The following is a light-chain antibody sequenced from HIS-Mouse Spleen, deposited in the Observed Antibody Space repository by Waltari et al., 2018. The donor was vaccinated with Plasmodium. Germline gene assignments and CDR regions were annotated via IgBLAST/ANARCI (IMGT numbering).Light chain of an antibody. CDR2: DAS. CDR1: QDISNY. CDR3: QQYDNLPYT. Sequence: DIQMTQSPSSLSASVGERGTITCQASQDISNYLNWYQQKPGKAPKLLIYDASNLETGVPSRFTGSGSGTDFTFSISSLQPEDIATYYCQQYDNLPYTFGPGTKLEIK. J-gene: IGKJ2*01. V-gene: IGKV1-33*01.